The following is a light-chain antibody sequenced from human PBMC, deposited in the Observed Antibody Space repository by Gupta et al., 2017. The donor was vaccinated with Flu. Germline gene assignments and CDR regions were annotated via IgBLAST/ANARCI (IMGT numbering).Light chain of an antibody. V-gene: IGKV3-20*01. CDR3: QQENNSPLT. CDR2: GSS. CDR1: QRINSIY. Sequence: GSLFLSPGERATLSCRTSQRINSIYVAWYQQKPGQAPRLLIYGSSKRATGIPDRFSGSGSGTEFTLTISRLEPEDSAVYYCQQENNSPLTFGGGTKVEI. J-gene: IGKJ4*01.